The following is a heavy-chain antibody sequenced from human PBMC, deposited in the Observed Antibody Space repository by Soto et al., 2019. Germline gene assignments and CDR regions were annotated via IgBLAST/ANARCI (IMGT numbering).Heavy chain of an antibody. CDR3: ARGAAIVGATTPFDY. J-gene: IGHJ4*02. CDR1: GGAFSTYA. V-gene: IGHV1-69*10. D-gene: IGHD1-26*01. Sequence: SVKVSCKASGGAFSTYALNWVRQAPGQGLAWMGGIIPILGTTNYAQRFQGRVTITADRSTSTAYMELSSLRSDDTAVYYCARGAAIVGATTPFDYWGQGTLVTVSS. CDR2: IIPILGTT.